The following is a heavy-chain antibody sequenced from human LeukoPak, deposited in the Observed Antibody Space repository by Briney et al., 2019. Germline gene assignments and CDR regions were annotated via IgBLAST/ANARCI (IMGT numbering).Heavy chain of an antibody. CDR1: GFIFTTYW. Sequence: GGSLRLSCAASGFIFTTYWMHWVRQAPGKGLVWVARINIDGSSTYYADSVKGRFTISRDNAENTVYLQMNSLRAEDTAVYHCTRDLVGATSDFWGQGILVTVSS. V-gene: IGHV3-74*01. CDR2: INIDGSST. D-gene: IGHD1-26*01. J-gene: IGHJ4*02. CDR3: TRDLVGATSDF.